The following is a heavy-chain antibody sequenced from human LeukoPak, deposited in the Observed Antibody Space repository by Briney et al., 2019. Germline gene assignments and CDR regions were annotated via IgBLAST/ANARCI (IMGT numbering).Heavy chain of an antibody. V-gene: IGHV1-8*01. J-gene: IGHJ4*02. CDR3: ARAGLGYCSSTSCYSAPYFDY. CDR1: GYTFTSYD. D-gene: IGHD2-2*01. Sequence: ASVKVSCKASGYTFTSYDINWVRQATGQGVEWMGWMNPNSGNTGYAQKFQGRVTMTRNTSISTAYMELSSLRSEDTAVYYCARAGLGYCSSTSCYSAPYFDYWGQGTLVTVSS. CDR2: MNPNSGNT.